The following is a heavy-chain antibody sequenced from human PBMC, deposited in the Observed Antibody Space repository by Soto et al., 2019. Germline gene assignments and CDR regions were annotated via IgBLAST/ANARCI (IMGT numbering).Heavy chain of an antibody. CDR3: TRGPPGGSYYGSGFDY. V-gene: IGHV3-49*03. D-gene: IGHD1-26*01. Sequence: GGSLRLSCTASGFTFGDYAMSWFRQAPGKGLEWVGFIRSKAYGGTTEYAASVKGRFTISRDDSKSIAYLQMNSLKTEDTAVYYCTRGPPGGSYYGSGFDYWGQGTLVTVSS. CDR1: GFTFGDYA. J-gene: IGHJ4*02. CDR2: IRSKAYGGTT.